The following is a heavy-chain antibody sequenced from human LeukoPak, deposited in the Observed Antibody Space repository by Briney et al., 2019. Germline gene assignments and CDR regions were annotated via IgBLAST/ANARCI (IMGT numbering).Heavy chain of an antibody. V-gene: IGHV3-23*01. CDR2: ISGSGGST. J-gene: IGHJ6*02. CDR1: GFTFSSYA. D-gene: IGHD3-10*01. Sequence: GSLRLSRAASGFTFSSYAMSWVRQAPGKGLEWVSAISGSGGSTYYADSVKGRFTISRDNSKNTLYLQMNSLRAEDTAVYYCANYGSGSYYYYGMDVWGQGTTVTVSS. CDR3: ANYGSGSYYYYGMDV.